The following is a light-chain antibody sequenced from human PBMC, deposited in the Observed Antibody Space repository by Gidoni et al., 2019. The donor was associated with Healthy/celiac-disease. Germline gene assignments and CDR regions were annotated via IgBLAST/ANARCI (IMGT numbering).Light chain of an antibody. CDR3: QAWDSSTYVV. CDR2: QDI. Sequence: SYELTQPPSVSVSPGQTASITCSGDKLGDKYACWYQQKPGQSPVLVIYQDIKRPSGNPERFSGSNSGNTATLTIVGTQAMDEADYYCQAWDSSTYVVFGGGTKLTVL. V-gene: IGLV3-1*01. CDR1: KLGDKY. J-gene: IGLJ2*01.